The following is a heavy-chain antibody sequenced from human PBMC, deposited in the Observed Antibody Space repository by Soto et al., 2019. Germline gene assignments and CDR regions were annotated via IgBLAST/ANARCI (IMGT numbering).Heavy chain of an antibody. J-gene: IGHJ6*02. D-gene: IGHD3-16*02. V-gene: IGHV3-74*01. CDR1: GFTFSSYA. Sequence: GGSLRLSCAASGFTFSSYAMSWVRQAPGKGLVWVSRINSDGSSTSYADSVKGRFTISRDNSKNTLYLQMNSLRAEDTAVYYCARVSDYVWGSYRAIPNYYYGMDVWGQGTTVTVSS. CDR2: INSDGSST. CDR3: ARVSDYVWGSYRAIPNYYYGMDV.